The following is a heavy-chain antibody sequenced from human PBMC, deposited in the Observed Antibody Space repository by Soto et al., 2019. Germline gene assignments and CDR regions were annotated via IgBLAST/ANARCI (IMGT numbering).Heavy chain of an antibody. CDR2: IFYSGST. D-gene: IGHD3-16*01. CDR3: AREGGQEDD. CDR1: GGSISSSSYY. Sequence: SETLSLTCTVSGGSISSSSYYWGWIRQPPGKGLEWVGSIFYSGSTYYNPSLKSRVTISVDTSKNQFSLRLSSVTAADTAVYYCAREGGQEDDWGQGTLVTVSS. V-gene: IGHV4-39*02. J-gene: IGHJ4*02.